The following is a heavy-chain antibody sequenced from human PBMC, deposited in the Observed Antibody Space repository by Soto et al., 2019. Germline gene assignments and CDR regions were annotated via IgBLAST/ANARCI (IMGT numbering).Heavy chain of an antibody. J-gene: IGHJ4*02. D-gene: IGHD2-15*01. Sequence: GGSLRLSCAASGFTFSSYSIGWVRQGPGKGLEWVAVVSIGGSTHYADSVRGRFTISRDNSKNTLSLQMNSLTAEDTAVYFCAKRRGAGGHFDCCGQGALFTVCS. CDR3: AKRRGAGGHFDC. CDR2: VSIGGST. V-gene: IGHV3-23*01. CDR1: GFTFSSYS.